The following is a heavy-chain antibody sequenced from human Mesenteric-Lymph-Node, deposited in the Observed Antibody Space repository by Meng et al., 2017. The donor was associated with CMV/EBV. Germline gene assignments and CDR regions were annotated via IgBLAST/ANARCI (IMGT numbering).Heavy chain of an antibody. CDR2: IGASGDSV. D-gene: IGHD7-27*01. J-gene: IGHJ4*02. Sequence: GESLKISCAASGFIFSTYTMNWVRQAPGKGLEWVSSIGASGDSVHYADSVRGRFTISRDNAKNSLYLQMNSLRAEDTAVYYCARDSYWGIQYYFDYWGQGTLVTVSS. CDR3: ARDSYWGIQYYFDY. V-gene: IGHV3-21*01. CDR1: GFIFSTYT.